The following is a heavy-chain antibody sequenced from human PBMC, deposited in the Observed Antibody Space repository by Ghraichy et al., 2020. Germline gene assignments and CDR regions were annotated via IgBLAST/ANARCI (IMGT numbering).Heavy chain of an antibody. Sequence: SETLSLTCAVYGGSFSGYYWSWIRQPPGKGLEWIGEINHSGSTNYNPSLKSRVTISVDTSKNQFSLKLSSVTAADTAVYYCARTIYDFWSGHTTNFDYWGQGTLVTVSS. V-gene: IGHV4-34*01. CDR3: ARTIYDFWSGHTTNFDY. D-gene: IGHD3-3*01. CDR1: GGSFSGYY. J-gene: IGHJ4*02. CDR2: INHSGST.